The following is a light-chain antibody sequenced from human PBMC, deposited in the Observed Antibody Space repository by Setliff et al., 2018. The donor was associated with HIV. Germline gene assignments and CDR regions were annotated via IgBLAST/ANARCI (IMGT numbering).Light chain of an antibody. Sequence: QSALTQPASVSGSPGQSITISCTGTASDVGGYDYVSWCQQHPGKVPKLLIYDVANRASGVSNRFSGSKSGDTASLTISGLQADDEADYYCCSFAGSNTYVFGPGTKVTVL. J-gene: IGLJ1*01. CDR3: CSFAGSNTYV. CDR1: ASDVGGYDY. CDR2: DVA. V-gene: IGLV2-14*03.